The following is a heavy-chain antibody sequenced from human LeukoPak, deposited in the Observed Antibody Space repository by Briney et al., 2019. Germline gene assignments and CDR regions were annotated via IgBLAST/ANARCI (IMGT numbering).Heavy chain of an antibody. J-gene: IGHJ5*02. CDR2: IYHSGST. CDR3: ARGGNWFDP. V-gene: IGHV4-30-2*01. Sequence: SQTLSLTCAVSGSSISSGGYSWSWIRQPPGKGLEWIGYIYHSGSTYYNPSLKSRVTISVGRSKNQFSLKLSSVTAADTAVYYCARGGNWFDPWGQGTLVTVSS. CDR1: GSSISSGGYS.